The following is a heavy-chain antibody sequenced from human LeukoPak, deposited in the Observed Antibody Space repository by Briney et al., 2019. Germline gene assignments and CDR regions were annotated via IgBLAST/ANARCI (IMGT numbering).Heavy chain of an antibody. CDR2: IYYTGIT. J-gene: IGHJ4*02. CDR1: GGSISSTNYY. Sequence: SETLSLTCTVSGGSISSTNYYWVWFRQPPGKSLEWIGSIYYTGITYQNPSLKSRVTISADTSNNHFSLRLTSVTAADTAVYYCARTGFWVRGVISYCDYWGQGTLVTV. V-gene: IGHV4-39*02. CDR3: ARTGFWVRGVISYCDY. D-gene: IGHD3-10*01.